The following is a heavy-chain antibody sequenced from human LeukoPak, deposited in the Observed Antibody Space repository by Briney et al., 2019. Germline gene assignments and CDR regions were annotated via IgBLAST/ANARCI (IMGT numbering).Heavy chain of an antibody. CDR2: IYYSGST. Sequence: PSETLSLTCTVSGGSISSSSYYWGWIRQPPGKGLEWIGSIYYSGSTYYNPSLKSRVTISVDTSKNQFSLKLSSVTAADTAVYYCARGQRITMIVVGLKYFQHWGQGTLVTVSS. CDR1: GGSISSSSYY. J-gene: IGHJ1*01. CDR3: ARGQRITMIVVGLKYFQH. D-gene: IGHD3-22*01. V-gene: IGHV4-39*01.